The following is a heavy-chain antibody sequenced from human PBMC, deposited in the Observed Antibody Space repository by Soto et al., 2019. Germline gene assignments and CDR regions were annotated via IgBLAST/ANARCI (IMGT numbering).Heavy chain of an antibody. J-gene: IGHJ6*02. CDR1: GFTFSSYA. D-gene: IGHD5-18*01. CDR2: ISGSGGST. V-gene: IGHV3-23*01. CDR3: ARGDTAPNYYGMDV. Sequence: EVPLLESGGGLVQPGGSLRLSCAASGFTFSSYAMSWVRQAPGKGLEWVSAISGSGGSTYYADSVKGRFTISRDNSKNTLYLQMNSLRAEDTAVYYCARGDTAPNYYGMDVWGQGTTVTVSS.